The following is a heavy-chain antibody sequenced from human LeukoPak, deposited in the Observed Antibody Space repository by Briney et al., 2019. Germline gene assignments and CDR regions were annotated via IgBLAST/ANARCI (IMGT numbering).Heavy chain of an antibody. V-gene: IGHV1-18*04. D-gene: IGHD5-12*01. J-gene: IGHJ3*02. CDR3: ARVNIVLYAFDI. Sequence: ASVKVSCKASGYTFTGYYVHWVRQAPGQGLEWMGWISAYNGNTNYAQKLQGRVTMTTDTSTSTAYMELRSLRSDDTAVYYCARVNIVLYAFDIWGQGTMVTVSS. CDR2: ISAYNGNT. CDR1: GYTFTGYY.